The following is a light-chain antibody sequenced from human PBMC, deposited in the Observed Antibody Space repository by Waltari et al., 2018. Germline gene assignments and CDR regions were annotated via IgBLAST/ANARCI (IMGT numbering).Light chain of an antibody. CDR3: QQYGHWPPIT. CDR1: QIISSS. CDR2: GTS. V-gene: IGKV3-15*01. J-gene: IGKJ5*01. Sequence: EIVLTQSPATLSVSPGESVALSCRASQIISSSLAWYQQKPGQAPRLLLFGTSTRATGVPARFSGSGSGTEFTLTISNMQSEDFGVYYCQQYGHWPPITFGQGTRLEIE.